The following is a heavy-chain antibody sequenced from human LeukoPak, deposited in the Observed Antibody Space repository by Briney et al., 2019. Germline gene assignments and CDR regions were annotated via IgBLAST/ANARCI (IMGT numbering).Heavy chain of an antibody. CDR3: ARIYSSANWFDP. Sequence: GGSLRLSCAASGFTFSTYAMSWVRQAPGKGLEWVSTISGSGANTYYADSVKGRFTISRDNAKNSLYLQMNSLRAEDTAVYYCARIYSSANWFDPWGQGTLVTVSS. D-gene: IGHD6-25*01. J-gene: IGHJ5*02. CDR1: GFTFSTYA. V-gene: IGHV3-23*01. CDR2: ISGSGANT.